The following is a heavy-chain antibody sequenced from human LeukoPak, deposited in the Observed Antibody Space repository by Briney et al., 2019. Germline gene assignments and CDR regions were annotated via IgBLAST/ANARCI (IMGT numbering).Heavy chain of an antibody. CDR3: ARTDCSGMSCYSYFDY. Sequence: GGSLRLTCTASGFTFSGAWMTWVRQAPGKGLEWVANIREDGTEKNYVDSVKGRFTISRDNAKNSLFLQINSLRVEDTAVYFCARTDCSGMSCYSYFDYWGQGALVTVSS. J-gene: IGHJ4*02. CDR1: GFTFSGAW. D-gene: IGHD2-15*01. V-gene: IGHV3-7*01. CDR2: IREDGTEK.